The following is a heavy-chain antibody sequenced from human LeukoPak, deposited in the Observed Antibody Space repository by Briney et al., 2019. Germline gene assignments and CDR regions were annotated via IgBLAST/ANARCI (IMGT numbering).Heavy chain of an antibody. CDR3: ARLSFRYGSDY. Sequence: SETLSLTCTVSGGSISSSSYYWGWIRQPPGKGLVWIGSIYYSGSTYYNPSLKSRVTISVDTSKNQFSLKLSSVTAADTAVYYCARLSFRYGSDYWGQGTLVTVSS. CDR2: IYYSGST. V-gene: IGHV4-39*07. D-gene: IGHD3-10*01. CDR1: GGSISSSSYY. J-gene: IGHJ4*02.